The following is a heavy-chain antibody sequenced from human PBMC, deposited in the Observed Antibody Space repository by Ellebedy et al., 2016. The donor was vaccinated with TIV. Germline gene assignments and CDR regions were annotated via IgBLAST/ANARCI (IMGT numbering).Heavy chain of an antibody. J-gene: IGHJ6*02. CDR2: INGGNGET. D-gene: IGHD2-21*01. CDR1: GYTFTSHA. CDR3: ARATYLLGSPNYGMDV. Sequence: AASVKVSCKASGYTFTSHAIHWLRQAPGQGLEWMGWINGGNGETKYSQKFQGRVSFNRDRSTSTAHMELSRLTSEDTSVYYCARATYLLGSPNYGMDVWGQGTTVTVSS. V-gene: IGHV1-3*01.